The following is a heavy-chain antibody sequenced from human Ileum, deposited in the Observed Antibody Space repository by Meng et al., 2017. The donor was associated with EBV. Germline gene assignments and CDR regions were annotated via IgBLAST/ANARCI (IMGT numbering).Heavy chain of an antibody. Sequence: QVQLQESVPGLVKPSGTRSLTCAVSGDSISSNNWWSWVRQPPGKGLEWIGEIYHSGSTNYNPSFKSRVTMSVDKSKNQISLNLSSVTAADTAVYYCASGRDYAWHSWGRGTLVTRLL. J-gene: IGHJ4*02. CDR1: GDSISSNNW. CDR2: IYHSGST. D-gene: IGHD4-17*01. CDR3: ASGRDYAWHS. V-gene: IGHV4-4*02.